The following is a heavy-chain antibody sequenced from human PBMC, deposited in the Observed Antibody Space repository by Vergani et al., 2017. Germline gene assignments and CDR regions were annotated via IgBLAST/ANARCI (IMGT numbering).Heavy chain of an antibody. CDR3: VREPYYYDSSGYYYIGY. CDR1: GYTFTSYG. J-gene: IGHJ4*02. D-gene: IGHD3-22*01. Sequence: QVQLVQSGAEVKKPGASVKVSCKASGYTFTSYGISWVRQAPGQGLEWMGWISAYNANTNYAQKLQGRVTMTTDTSTSTAYMALRSLRSDDTAVYYCVREPYYYDSSGYYYIGYGGQGTLVTVSS. CDR2: ISAYNANT. V-gene: IGHV1-18*01.